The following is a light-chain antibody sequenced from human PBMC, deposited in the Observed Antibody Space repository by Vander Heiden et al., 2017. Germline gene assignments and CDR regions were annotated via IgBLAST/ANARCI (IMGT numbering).Light chain of an antibody. CDR3: QQSYSTPLT. CDR2: AAS. J-gene: IGKJ4*01. V-gene: IGKV1-39*01. Sequence: RVTITCRASQSISSYLNWYQQKPGKAPKLLIYAASSLQSGVPSRFSGSGSGTDFTLTISSLQPEDYATYYCQQSYSTPLTFGGGTKVEIK. CDR1: QSISSY.